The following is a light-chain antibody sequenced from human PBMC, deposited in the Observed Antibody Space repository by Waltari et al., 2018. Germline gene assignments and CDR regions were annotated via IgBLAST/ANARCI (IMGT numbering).Light chain of an antibody. Sequence: QSALTQPASVSGSPGQSITISCTGTSSDVGGYNFVSWYQQHPGKAPKLIISEVSNRTSGVSDRFSGSKSGTTASLTISGLQAEDEADYHCCSYTSSSTWVFGGGTELTVL. CDR2: EVS. CDR3: CSYTSSSTWV. J-gene: IGLJ3*02. V-gene: IGLV2-14*01. CDR1: SSDVGGYNF.